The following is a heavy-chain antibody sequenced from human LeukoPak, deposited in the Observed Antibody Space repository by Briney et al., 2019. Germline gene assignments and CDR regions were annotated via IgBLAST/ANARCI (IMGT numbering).Heavy chain of an antibody. V-gene: IGHV3-7*01. D-gene: IGHD6-13*01. J-gene: IGHJ6*02. CDR3: ARSSGGSWLDPYYYYGMDV. CDR1: GFTLSSYW. Sequence: PGGSLRLSCAASGFTLSSYWMSWVRQAPRKGLEWVANIKQDGSEKYYVDSVKGRFTISRDNAKNSLYLQMNSLRAEDTAVYYCARSSGGSWLDPYYYYGMDVWGQGTTVTVSS. CDR2: IKQDGSEK.